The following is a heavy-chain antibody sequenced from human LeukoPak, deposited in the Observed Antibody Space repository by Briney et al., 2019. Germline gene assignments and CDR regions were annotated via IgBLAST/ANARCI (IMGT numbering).Heavy chain of an antibody. V-gene: IGHV3-30-3*01. CDR1: GFTFSSYA. CDR3: AGPSGSPDY. D-gene: IGHD1-26*01. Sequence: GGSLRLSCAASGFTFSSYAMHWVRQAPGKGLEWVAVISYDGSNKYYADSVKGRFTISRDSSKNTLYLQMNSLRAEDTAVYYCAGPSGSPDYWGQGTLVTVSS. J-gene: IGHJ4*02. CDR2: ISYDGSNK.